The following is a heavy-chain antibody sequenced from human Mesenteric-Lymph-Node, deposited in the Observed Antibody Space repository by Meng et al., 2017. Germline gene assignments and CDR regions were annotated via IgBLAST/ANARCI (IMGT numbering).Heavy chain of an antibody. Sequence: SETLSLTCTVSGGSISSSSYYWGWIRQPPGKGLEWTGSIYYSGSTYYNPSLKSRVTISVDTSKNQFSLKLSSVTAADTAVYYCARVGIPGDGYNYYYYYGMDVWGQGTTVTVSS. CDR3: ARVGIPGDGYNYYYYYGMDV. D-gene: IGHD5-24*01. CDR1: GGSISSSSYY. V-gene: IGHV4-39*07. J-gene: IGHJ6*02. CDR2: IYYSGST.